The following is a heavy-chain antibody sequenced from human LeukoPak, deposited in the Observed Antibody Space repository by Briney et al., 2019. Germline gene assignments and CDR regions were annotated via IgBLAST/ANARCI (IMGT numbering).Heavy chain of an antibody. Sequence: SETLSLTCTVSGGSISSGTYYWGWIRQPPGKGLEWIGSIYYSGSTYYNPSLKSRVTISVDTSKNQFSLKLSSATAADTAVYYCARQSGSGALGGFDFWGQGTLVTVSS. J-gene: IGHJ4*02. CDR2: IYYSGST. CDR1: GGSISSGTYY. V-gene: IGHV4-39*01. CDR3: ARQSGSGALGGFDF. D-gene: IGHD6-19*01.